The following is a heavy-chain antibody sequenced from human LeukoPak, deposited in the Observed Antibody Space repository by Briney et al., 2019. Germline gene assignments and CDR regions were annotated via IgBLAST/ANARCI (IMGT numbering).Heavy chain of an antibody. CDR3: ARGPYSYDSSGAFDI. Sequence: SETLSLTCTVTGGSISSYYWSWIRQPAGKGLEWIGRISSSGSTNYNPSLKSRVTISVDTSKNQFSLKLSSVTAADTAVYFCARGPYSYDSSGAFDIWGQGTMVTVSS. D-gene: IGHD3-22*01. CDR2: ISSSGST. J-gene: IGHJ3*02. CDR1: GGSISSYY. V-gene: IGHV4-4*07.